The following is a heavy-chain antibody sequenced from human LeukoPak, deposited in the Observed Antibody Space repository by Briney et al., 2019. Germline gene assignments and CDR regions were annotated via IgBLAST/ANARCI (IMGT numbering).Heavy chain of an antibody. J-gene: IGHJ3*02. CDR1: GGTFSSYA. D-gene: IGHD4-23*01. V-gene: IGHV1-69*06. CDR3: ARDGGLGTRQNDASDI. Sequence: ASVKVSCKASGGTFSSYAISWVRQAPGQGLEWMGGIIPIFGTANYAQKFQGRVTITADKSTSTAYMELSSLRSEDTAVYYCARDGGLGTRQNDASDIWGQGTMVTVSS. CDR2: IIPIFGTA.